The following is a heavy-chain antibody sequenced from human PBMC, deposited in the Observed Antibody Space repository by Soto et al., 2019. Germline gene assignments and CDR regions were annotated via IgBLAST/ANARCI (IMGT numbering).Heavy chain of an antibody. CDR1: GFSLSTSGVG. CDR3: AHRPSYCSGGSCYSGLDY. J-gene: IGHJ4*02. CDR2: IYWDDDK. Sequence: QITLKESGPTLVKPTQTLTLTCTFSGFSLSTSGVGVGWIRQPPGKALEWLALIYWDDDKRYSPSLKSRLTITTXPXXXQXXLKMTNMNPVDTATYYCAHRPSYCSGGSCYSGLDYWGQGTLVTLSS. D-gene: IGHD2-15*01. V-gene: IGHV2-5*02.